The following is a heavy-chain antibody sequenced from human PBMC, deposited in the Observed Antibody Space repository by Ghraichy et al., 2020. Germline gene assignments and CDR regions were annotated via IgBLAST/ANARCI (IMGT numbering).Heavy chain of an antibody. Sequence: GGSLRLSCAASGFTFSSYGMHWVRQAPGKGLEWVSAISGSGGSTYYADSVKGRFTISRDSSKNTLYLQMNSLRAEDTAVYYCAKVRAAAGIPPYFQHWGQGTLVTVSS. V-gene: IGHV3-23*01. CDR1: GFTFSSYG. J-gene: IGHJ1*01. CDR2: ISGSGGST. CDR3: AKVRAAAGIPPYFQH. D-gene: IGHD6-13*01.